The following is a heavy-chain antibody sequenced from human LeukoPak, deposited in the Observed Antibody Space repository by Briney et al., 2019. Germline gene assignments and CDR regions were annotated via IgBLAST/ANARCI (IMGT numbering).Heavy chain of an antibody. Sequence: ASVKVSCKASGYTFTGYYMHWVRQAPGQGLEWMGWINPNSGGTNYAQKFQGRVTMTRDTSISTAYMELSRLRSDDTAVYYCAKSMVATIWDWNDLGFDYFDYWGQGTLVTVSS. D-gene: IGHD5-12*01. CDR1: GYTFTGYY. CDR2: INPNSGGT. J-gene: IGHJ4*02. V-gene: IGHV1-2*02. CDR3: AKSMVATIWDWNDLGFDYFDY.